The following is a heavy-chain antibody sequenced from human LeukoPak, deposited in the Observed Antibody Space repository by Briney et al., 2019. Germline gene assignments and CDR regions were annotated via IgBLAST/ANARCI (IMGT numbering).Heavy chain of an antibody. Sequence: SVKVSCKASGGTFSSYAISWVRQAPGQGLEWMGGIIPIFGTANYAQKFQGRVTITTDESTSTAYMELSSLRSEDTAVYYCARGDILTGYYSYYYMDVWGKGTTVTVSS. V-gene: IGHV1-69*05. D-gene: IGHD3-9*01. CDR1: GGTFSSYA. CDR3: ARGDILTGYYSYYYMDV. J-gene: IGHJ6*03. CDR2: IIPIFGTA.